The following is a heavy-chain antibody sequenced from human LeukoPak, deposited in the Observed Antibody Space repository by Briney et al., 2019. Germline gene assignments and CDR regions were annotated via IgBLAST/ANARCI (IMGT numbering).Heavy chain of an antibody. CDR3: ARDYGGNSVAWFDP. CDR2: IYTSGST. D-gene: IGHD4-23*01. J-gene: IGHJ5*02. Sequence: SETLSLTCTVSGGSISSYYWSWIRQPPGKGLEWIGYIYTSGSTNYNPSLKSRVTISVDTSKNQFSLKLSSVTAADTAVYYCARDYGGNSVAWFDPWGQGTLVTVSS. CDR1: GGSISSYY. V-gene: IGHV4-4*09.